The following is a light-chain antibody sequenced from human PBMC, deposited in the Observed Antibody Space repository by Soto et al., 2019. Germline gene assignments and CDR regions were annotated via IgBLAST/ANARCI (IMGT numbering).Light chain of an antibody. CDR2: DVS. Sequence: QSVLTQPASVSGSPGQSITISCTGTNSDIGGYNYVSWYQHHPGKAPKLMIFDVSNRPSGVSDRFSGSKSGNTASLTISGLQPEDEADYYCRSYTRSSTTAFGTGTKVTVL. J-gene: IGLJ1*01. V-gene: IGLV2-14*03. CDR1: NSDIGGYNY. CDR3: RSYTRSSTTA.